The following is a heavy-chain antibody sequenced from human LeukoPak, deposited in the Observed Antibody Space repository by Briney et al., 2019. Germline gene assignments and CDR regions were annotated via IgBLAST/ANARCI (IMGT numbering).Heavy chain of an antibody. CDR2: IKIDGTST. Sequence: GGSLRLSCAASGFTFSSYWMHWVRQAPGKGLVWVSRIKIDGTSTTYADSVKGRFTISRDNAKNSLYLQMNSLRAEDTAVYYCARDRGNQRGYYYYYMDVWGKGTTVTVSS. V-gene: IGHV3-74*01. D-gene: IGHD1-14*01. J-gene: IGHJ6*03. CDR3: ARDRGNQRGYYYYYMDV. CDR1: GFTFSSYW.